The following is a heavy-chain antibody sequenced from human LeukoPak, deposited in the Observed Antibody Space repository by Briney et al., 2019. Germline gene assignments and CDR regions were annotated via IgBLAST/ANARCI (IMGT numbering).Heavy chain of an antibody. CDR1: GYTFASYY. J-gene: IGHJ3*02. V-gene: IGHV1-46*01. D-gene: IGHD1-1*01. Sequence: ASVKVSCKASGYTFASYYMHWVRQAPGQGLEWMGIINPSGGSTSYAQKFQGRVTMTRDTSTSTVYMELSSLRSEDTAVYYCARQNPHWRDFDIWGQGTMVTVSS. CDR3: ARQNPHWRDFDI. CDR2: INPSGGST.